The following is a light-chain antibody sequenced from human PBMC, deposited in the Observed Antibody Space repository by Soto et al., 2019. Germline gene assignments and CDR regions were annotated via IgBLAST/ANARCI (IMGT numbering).Light chain of an antibody. J-gene: IGKJ1*01. CDR2: GAS. CDR1: QSVSSTY. V-gene: IGKV3-20*01. Sequence: EIVLTQSPGTLSLSPGERATLSCRASQSVSSTYLAWYRQKPGQAPRLLIYGASSRATGIPDRFSGSGSGTDFTLTISRLEHEYFAVYYCQQYGSSTWTFGQGTKVE. CDR3: QQYGSSTWT.